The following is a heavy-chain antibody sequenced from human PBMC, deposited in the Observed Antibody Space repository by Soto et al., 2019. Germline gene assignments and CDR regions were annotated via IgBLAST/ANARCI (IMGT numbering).Heavy chain of an antibody. Sequence: GGSLRLSCAASGFTFSSYAMSWVRQAPGKGLEWVSAISGSGGSTYYADSVKGRFTISRDNSKNTLYLQMNSLRAEDTAVYYCAKGIGYCSGGSCPSPYWGQGTLVTVSS. D-gene: IGHD2-15*01. CDR3: AKGIGYCSGGSCPSPY. V-gene: IGHV3-23*01. CDR1: GFTFSSYA. CDR2: ISGSGGST. J-gene: IGHJ4*02.